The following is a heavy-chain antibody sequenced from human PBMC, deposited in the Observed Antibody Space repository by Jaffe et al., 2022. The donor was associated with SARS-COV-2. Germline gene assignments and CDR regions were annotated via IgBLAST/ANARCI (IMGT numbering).Heavy chain of an antibody. V-gene: IGHV4-61*02. J-gene: IGHJ4*02. Sequence: QVQLQESGPGLVRPSQTLSLTCTVSGGSISSGAYYWSWIRQPAGKGLEWIGRIYPSGNTNYNPSLKSRVTISVDTSKNQFSLKLSSVTAADTAVYYCARDNAGRRWPTYYFDYWGQGTLVTVSS. CDR3: ARDNAGRRWPTYYFDY. D-gene: IGHD2-15*01. CDR1: GGSISSGAYY. CDR2: IYPSGNT.